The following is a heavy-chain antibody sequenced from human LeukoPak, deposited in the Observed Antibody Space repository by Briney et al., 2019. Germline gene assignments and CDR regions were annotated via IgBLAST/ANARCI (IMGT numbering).Heavy chain of an antibody. CDR3: ARGPITMIDLWN. CDR2: IYHSGST. V-gene: IGHV4-38-2*02. D-gene: IGHD3-22*01. CDR1: GYSISSGYY. J-gene: IGHJ4*02. Sequence: KPSETLSLTCTVSGYSISSGYYWGWIRQPPGKGLEWIGSIYHSGSTYYNPSLKSRVTISVDTSKNQFSLKLSSVTAADTAVYYRARGPITMIDLWNWGQGTLVTVSS.